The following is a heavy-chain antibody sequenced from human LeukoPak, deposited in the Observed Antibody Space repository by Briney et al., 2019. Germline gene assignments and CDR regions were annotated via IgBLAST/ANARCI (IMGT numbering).Heavy chain of an antibody. Sequence: ASVKVSCKASGYTFIGYYMHWVRQAPGQGLEWMGWINPNSGGTNYAQKFQGRVTMTRDTSISTAYMELSRLRSDDTAVYYCAREYSYYYDSSGYPETAFDPWGQGTLVTVSS. V-gene: IGHV1-2*02. CDR2: INPNSGGT. CDR1: GYTFIGYY. CDR3: AREYSYYYDSSGYPETAFDP. J-gene: IGHJ5*02. D-gene: IGHD3-22*01.